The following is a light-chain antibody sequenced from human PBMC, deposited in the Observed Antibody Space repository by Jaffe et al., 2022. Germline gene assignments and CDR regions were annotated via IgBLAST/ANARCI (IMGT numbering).Light chain of an antibody. CDR3: QQYDEVPLT. CDR2: DVS. J-gene: IGKJ4*01. V-gene: IGKV1-33*01. CDR1: QDINNH. Sequence: DIQMTQSPSSLSASVGDRVTITCQASQDINNHLNWYQQKPGKAPKLLIYDVSTLETGVPSRFSGGGSGTYFTFTISSLQSEDIARYYCQQYDEVPLTFGGGTKVEIK.